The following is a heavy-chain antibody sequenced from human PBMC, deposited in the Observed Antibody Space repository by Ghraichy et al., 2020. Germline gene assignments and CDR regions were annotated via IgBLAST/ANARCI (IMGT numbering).Heavy chain of an antibody. Sequence: SETLSLTCAVYGGSFSGYYWSWIRQPPGKGLEWIGEINHRGSTNYNPSLKSRVTISVDTSKNQFSLKLSSVTAADTAVYYCARGRSGNQYYYGSGSIPYFDYWGQGTLVTVSS. CDR1: GGSFSGYY. CDR3: ARGRSGNQYYYGSGSIPYFDY. D-gene: IGHD3-10*01. V-gene: IGHV4-34*01. CDR2: INHRGST. J-gene: IGHJ4*02.